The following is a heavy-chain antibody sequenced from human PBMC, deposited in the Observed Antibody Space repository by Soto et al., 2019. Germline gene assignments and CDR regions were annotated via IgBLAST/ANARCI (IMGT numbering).Heavy chain of an antibody. D-gene: IGHD2-2*02. Sequence: QEQLVESGGGVVQPGRSLRLSCAASGFIFSSYTMHWVRQAPGKGLKWVAVISFDGSNKYYADSVKGRFTISRDNSKNTLFLQLNSLRPEDTAVYYCAQGIPGYYYGMDVWGQGTTVTVSS. J-gene: IGHJ6*02. V-gene: IGHV3-30-3*01. CDR2: ISFDGSNK. CDR1: GFIFSSYT. CDR3: AQGIPGYYYGMDV.